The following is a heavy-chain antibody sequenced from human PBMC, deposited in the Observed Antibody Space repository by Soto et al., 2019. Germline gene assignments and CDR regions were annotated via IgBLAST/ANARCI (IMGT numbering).Heavy chain of an antibody. CDR1: VYSISTGYY. CDR3: ARDYPYALDVPGYFDF. J-gene: IGHJ4*02. CDR2: VYRSGAA. D-gene: IGHD6-19*01. V-gene: IGHV4-38-2*02. Sequence: PSETLSLTCTVSVYSISTGYYWAWFRQSPGKGLEWIGSVYRSGAAYYSPTLKSRVTISVDTSKNQFSLHLKSVTAADAAVYYCARDYPYALDVPGYFDFWGQGTTVTVSS.